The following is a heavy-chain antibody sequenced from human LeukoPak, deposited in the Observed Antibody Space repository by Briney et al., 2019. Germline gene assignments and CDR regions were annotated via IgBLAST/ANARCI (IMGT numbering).Heavy chain of an antibody. CDR2: IYYSGST. CDR3: ARHMLIAGDYGDYVGAFDI. D-gene: IGHD4-17*01. CDR1: GGSISSSSYY. Sequence: SETLSLTCTVSGGSISSSSYYWSWIRQPPGKGLEWIGYIYYSGSTNYNPSLKSRVTISVDTSKNQFSLKLSSVTAADTAVYYCARHMLIAGDYGDYVGAFDIWGQGTMVTVSS. J-gene: IGHJ3*02. V-gene: IGHV4-61*05.